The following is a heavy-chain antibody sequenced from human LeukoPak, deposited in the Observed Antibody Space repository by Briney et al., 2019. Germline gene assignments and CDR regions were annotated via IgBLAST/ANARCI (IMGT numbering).Heavy chain of an antibody. CDR2: IYYGGSS. D-gene: IGHD3-10*01. V-gene: IGHV4-59*08. CDR3: ARHFLWFGELMAFDY. Sequence: SETLSLTCAVSGGSISSYCWSWIRQPPGKGLEWIGYIYYGGSSNYNPSLKSRVTTSVDPSKNQFSLKLSSVTAADTAVYYCARHFLWFGELMAFDYWGQGTLVTVSS. J-gene: IGHJ4*02. CDR1: GGSISSYC.